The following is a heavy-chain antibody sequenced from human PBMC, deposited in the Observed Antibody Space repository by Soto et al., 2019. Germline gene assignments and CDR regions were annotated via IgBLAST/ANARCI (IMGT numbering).Heavy chain of an antibody. J-gene: IGHJ6*02. D-gene: IGHD3-3*01. Sequence: QPGGSLRLSCAASGFTVSSNYMSWVRQAPGKGLEWVSVIYSGGSTYYADSVKGRFTISRDNSKNTLYLQMNSLRAEDTAVYYCARDIGENDFWSGYSQSAYYGMDVWGQGTTVTVSS. CDR2: IYSGGST. CDR3: ARDIGENDFWSGYSQSAYYGMDV. V-gene: IGHV3-53*01. CDR1: GFTVSSNY.